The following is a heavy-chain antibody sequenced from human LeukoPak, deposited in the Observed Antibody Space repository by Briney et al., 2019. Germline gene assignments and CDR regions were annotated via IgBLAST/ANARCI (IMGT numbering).Heavy chain of an antibody. Sequence: PSETLSLTCTVSGGSISSSSYYWGWIRQPPGKGLEWIGSIYYSGSTYYNPSLKSRVTISVDTSKNQFSLKLSSVTAADTAVYYCARDHHVPIYSGYAPEGFDYWGQGTLVTVSS. CDR2: IYYSGST. J-gene: IGHJ4*02. D-gene: IGHD5-12*01. CDR1: GGSISSSSYY. CDR3: ARDHHVPIYSGYAPEGFDY. V-gene: IGHV4-39*07.